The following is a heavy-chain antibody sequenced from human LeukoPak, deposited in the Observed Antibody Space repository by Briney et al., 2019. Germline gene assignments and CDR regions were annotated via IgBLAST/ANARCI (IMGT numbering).Heavy chain of an antibody. CDR2: IYHSGST. V-gene: IGHV4-39*07. CDR3: ARIGNYYFDY. J-gene: IGHJ4*02. Sequence: PSETLSLTCTVSGGSISSSSYYWGWIRQPPGKGLEWIGEIYHSGSTNYNPSLKSRVTISVDKSKNQFSLKLSSVTAADTAVYYCARIGNYYFDYWGQGTLVTVSA. CDR1: GGSISSSSYY. D-gene: IGHD1-1*01.